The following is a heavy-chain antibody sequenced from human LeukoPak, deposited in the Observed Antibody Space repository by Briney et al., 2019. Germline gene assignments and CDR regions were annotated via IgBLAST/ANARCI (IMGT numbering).Heavy chain of an antibody. Sequence: PSETLSLTCSVSGGSISSGSYYWGWIRQPPGKGLEWIGEINHSGSTNNNPSLKSRVTMSVDTSKNQFSLNLTSLTAADTAMYFCARRRYAYGDYVYWGQGTLVTVSS. J-gene: IGHJ4*02. V-gene: IGHV4-39*07. CDR1: GGSISSGSYY. D-gene: IGHD4-17*01. CDR3: ARRRYAYGDYVY. CDR2: INHSGST.